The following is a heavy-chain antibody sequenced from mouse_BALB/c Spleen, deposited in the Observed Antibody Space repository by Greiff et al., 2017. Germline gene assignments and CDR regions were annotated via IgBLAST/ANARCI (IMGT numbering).Heavy chain of an antibody. CDR3: ATYYRYLYYYAMDY. D-gene: IGHD2-14*01. CDR1: GFTFSSYA. Sequence: EVKVVESGGGLVKPGGSLKLSCAASGFTFSSYAMSWVRQTPEKRLEWVASISSGGSTYYPDSVKGRFTISRDNARNILYLQMSSLRSEDTAMYYCATYYRYLYYYAMDYWGQGTSVTVSS. V-gene: IGHV5-6-5*01. J-gene: IGHJ4*01. CDR2: ISSGGST.